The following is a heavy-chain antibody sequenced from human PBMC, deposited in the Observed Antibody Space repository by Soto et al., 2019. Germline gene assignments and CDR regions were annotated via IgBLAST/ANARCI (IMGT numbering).Heavy chain of an antibody. CDR3: ARDGRGPVNTAMAYGTAV. J-gene: IGHJ6*02. Sequence: ASVKVSCKASGYTFTGYYMHWVRQAPGQGLEWMGWINPNSGGTNYAQKFQGWVTMTRDTSISTAYMELSRLRSDDTAVYYCARDGRGPVNTAMAYGTAVWGQGTTVTVSS. D-gene: IGHD5-18*01. V-gene: IGHV1-2*04. CDR1: GYTFTGYY. CDR2: INPNSGGT.